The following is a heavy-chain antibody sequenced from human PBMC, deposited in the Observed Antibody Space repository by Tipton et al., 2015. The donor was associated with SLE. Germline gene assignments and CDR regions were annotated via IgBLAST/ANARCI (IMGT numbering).Heavy chain of an antibody. CDR3: AKDPVPRNGLFDAFDI. J-gene: IGHJ3*02. CDR1: GFTFYNYA. Sequence: SLSLSCAASGFTFYNYAMNWVRQAPGKGLEWVSSISETGDSTNYADSLKGRFTISRDNSKSTLYLQMSSLRAEDTAVYYCAKDPVPRNGLFDAFDIWGQGTIVSVSS. V-gene: IGHV3-23*01. CDR2: ISETGDST. D-gene: IGHD4-11*01.